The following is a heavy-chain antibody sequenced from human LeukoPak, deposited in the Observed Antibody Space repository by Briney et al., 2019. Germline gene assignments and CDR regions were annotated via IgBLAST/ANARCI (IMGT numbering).Heavy chain of an antibody. Sequence: GGSLRLSCAASGFTFSSYGMHWVRQAPGKGLEWVAVIWYDGSNKYCADSVKGRFTISRDNSKNTLYLQMNSLRAEDTAVYYCARGGGGDIVVVPAVFDYWGQGTLVTVSS. J-gene: IGHJ4*02. V-gene: IGHV3-33*01. CDR3: ARGGGGDIVVVPAVFDY. D-gene: IGHD2-2*01. CDR2: IWYDGSNK. CDR1: GFTFSSYG.